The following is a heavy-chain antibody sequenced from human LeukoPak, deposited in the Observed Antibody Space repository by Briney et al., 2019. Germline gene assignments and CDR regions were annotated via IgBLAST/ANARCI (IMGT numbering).Heavy chain of an antibody. D-gene: IGHD3-22*01. J-gene: IGHJ3*02. V-gene: IGHV1-8*03. Sequence: ASVKVSCKASGYTFTSYDINWVRQATGQGLEWMGWMNPDSGNTGYAQKFQGRVTITRNTSISTAYMELSSLRSEDTAVYYCAREGEMIVVDNDAFDIWGQGTMVTVSS. CDR3: AREGEMIVVDNDAFDI. CDR1: GYTFTSYD. CDR2: MNPDSGNT.